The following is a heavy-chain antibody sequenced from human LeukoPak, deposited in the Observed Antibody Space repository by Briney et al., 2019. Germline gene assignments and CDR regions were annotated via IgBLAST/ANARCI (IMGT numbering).Heavy chain of an antibody. Sequence: GGSLRLSCAASGFTFSSYSMNWVRQARGKGLEWVSYISSSSSIIYYADSVKGRFTISRDNAKNSLYLQMNSLRAEDTAVYYCARDRDAGGYLDYWGPGTLVTVAS. CDR2: ISSSSSII. D-gene: IGHD1-1*01. V-gene: IGHV3-48*01. J-gene: IGHJ4*02. CDR3: ARDRDAGGYLDY. CDR1: GFTFSSYS.